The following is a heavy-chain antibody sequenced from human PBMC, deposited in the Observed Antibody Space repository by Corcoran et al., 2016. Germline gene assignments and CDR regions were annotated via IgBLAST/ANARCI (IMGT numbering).Heavy chain of an antibody. CDR1: GGSISSDY. V-gene: IGHV4-59*01. CDR3: ARVTKNVSTRRFDP. J-gene: IGHJ5*02. D-gene: IGHD3-16*01. CDR2: IHYTGSI. Sequence: QVQLQESGPGLVKPSETLSLTCTVSGGSISSDYWSWIRQPPGKGLEWIGYIHYTGSINYNPSLKSRVTVSVDTSKSQVSLKLSSVTAADTAVYYCARVTKNVSTRRFDPLGQGTLVTVSS.